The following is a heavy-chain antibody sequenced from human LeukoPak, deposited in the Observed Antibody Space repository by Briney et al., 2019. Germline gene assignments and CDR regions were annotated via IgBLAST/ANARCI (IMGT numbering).Heavy chain of an antibody. CDR1: GFTFSSYA. V-gene: IGHV3-23*01. Sequence: GGSLRLSCAASGFTFSSYAMSWVRQAPGKGLEWVSAIGGSGGSTYYADSVKGRFTISRDNAKNSLYLQMNSLRAEDTAVYYCAKDVDIVANYYFDYWGQGTLVTVSS. CDR3: AKDVDIVANYYFDY. D-gene: IGHD5-12*01. CDR2: IGGSGGST. J-gene: IGHJ4*02.